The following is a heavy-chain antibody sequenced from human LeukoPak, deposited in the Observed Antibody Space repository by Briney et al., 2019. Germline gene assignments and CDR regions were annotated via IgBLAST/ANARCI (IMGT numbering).Heavy chain of an antibody. V-gene: IGHV3-30*02. Sequence: GGSLRLSCAASGFSFDDYAMHWVRQAPGKGLEWVAFIRYDGSNKYYADSVKGRFTISRDNPKNTLYLQMNSLRAEDTAVYYCAKASVPHIVATPIDYWGQGTLVTVSS. CDR3: AKASVPHIVATPIDY. CDR1: GFSFDDYA. J-gene: IGHJ4*02. CDR2: IRYDGSNK. D-gene: IGHD5-12*01.